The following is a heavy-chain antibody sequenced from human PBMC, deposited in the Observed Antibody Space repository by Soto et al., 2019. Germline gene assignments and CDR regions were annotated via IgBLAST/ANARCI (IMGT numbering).Heavy chain of an antibody. V-gene: IGHV3-23*01. J-gene: IGHJ4*02. CDR1: GFTFSSYA. D-gene: IGHD2-15*01. CDR2: ISGSGGST. Sequence: PGGSLRLSCAASGFTFSSYAMSWVRQAPGKGLEWVSAISGSGGSTYYADSVKGRFTISRDNSKNTLYLQMNSLRAEDTAVYYCAKDRTLGYCSGGSCYAFDYWGQGTLVTVSS. CDR3: AKDRTLGYCSGGSCYAFDY.